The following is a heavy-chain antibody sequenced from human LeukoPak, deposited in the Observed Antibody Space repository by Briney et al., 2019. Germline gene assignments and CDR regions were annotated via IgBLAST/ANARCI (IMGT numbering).Heavy chain of an antibody. Sequence: ASVNVSCKASGGTFSSYAISWVRQAPGQGLEWMGRIIPILGIANYAQKFQGRVTITADKSTSTAYMELSSLRSEDTAVYYCASTVATHDAFDIWGQGTMVTVSS. V-gene: IGHV1-69*04. CDR3: ASTVATHDAFDI. CDR1: GGTFSSYA. CDR2: IIPILGIA. J-gene: IGHJ3*02. D-gene: IGHD4-17*01.